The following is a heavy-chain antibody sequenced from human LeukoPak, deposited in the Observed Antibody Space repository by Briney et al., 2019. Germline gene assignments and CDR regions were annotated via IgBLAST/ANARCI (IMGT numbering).Heavy chain of an antibody. V-gene: IGHV4-59*01. J-gene: IGHJ4*02. Sequence: SETLSLTCTVSGGSISSYYWSWIRQPPGKGLEWIGYIYYSGSTNYNPSLKRRVTISVDTSKNQVSLKLSSVTAADTGVYYCAITGYSSGWYYFDYWGQGTLVTVSS. D-gene: IGHD6-19*01. CDR2: IYYSGST. CDR3: AITGYSSGWYYFDY. CDR1: GGSISSYY.